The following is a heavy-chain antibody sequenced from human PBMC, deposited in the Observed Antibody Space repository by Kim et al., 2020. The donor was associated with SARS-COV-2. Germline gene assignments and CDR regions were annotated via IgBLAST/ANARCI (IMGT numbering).Heavy chain of an antibody. D-gene: IGHD3-10*01. CDR2: ISWNSGSI. V-gene: IGHV3-9*01. Sequence: GGSLRLSCAASGFTFGDYAMYWVRQAPGKGLEWVSGISWNSGSIGYADSVKGRFTISRDNAKNSLYLQMNSLRAEDTALYYCTKNPTPWYVGSGGGMDVWGQGTTVTVSS. CDR3: TKNPTPWYVGSGGGMDV. J-gene: IGHJ6*02. CDR1: GFTFGDYA.